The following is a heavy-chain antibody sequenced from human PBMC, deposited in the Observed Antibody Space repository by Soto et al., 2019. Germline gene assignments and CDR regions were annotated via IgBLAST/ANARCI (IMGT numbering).Heavy chain of an antibody. CDR3: AKASQAGWYAPFDY. J-gene: IGHJ4*02. D-gene: IGHD2-2*01. CDR1: GFTFDDYA. V-gene: IGHV3-9*01. CDR2: ISWNSGSI. Sequence: EVQLVESGGGLVQPGRSLRLSCAASGFTFDDYAMHWVRQAPGKGLEWVSGISWNSGSIGYADSVKGRFTISRDNAKNSLYLQMNSLRAEDTALYYCAKASQAGWYAPFDYWGQGTLVTVSS.